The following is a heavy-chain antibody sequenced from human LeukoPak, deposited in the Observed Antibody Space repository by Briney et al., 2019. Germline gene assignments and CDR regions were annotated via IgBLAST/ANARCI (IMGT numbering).Heavy chain of an antibody. CDR1: GFTFXDYX. CDR3: ARSXXXYFDY. CDR2: ISGDGGTT. J-gene: IGHJ4*02. V-gene: IGHV3-43*02. Sequence: RLSXAASGFTFXDYXMHWXRHXPGXGLEWVSLISGDGGTTYSADSVKGRFTISRDNSKNSLYLQMNSLRTEDTALYYCARSXXXYFDYWGQGTLVTXSS.